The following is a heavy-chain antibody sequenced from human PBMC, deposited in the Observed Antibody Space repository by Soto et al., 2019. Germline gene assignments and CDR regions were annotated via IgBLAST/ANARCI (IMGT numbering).Heavy chain of an antibody. D-gene: IGHD2-15*01. J-gene: IGHJ4*02. CDR1: GFTLSTYW. CDR2: ISFDGSAT. V-gene: IGHV3-74*01. Sequence: EVQLVQSGGGLVQPGGSLRLSCAASGFTLSTYWMHWFRQVPGKGLVWVSRISFDGSATTYADSVKGRFTISRDDAKNTLYLQIDSLRAEDTAVYYCAQLGYCSNVSCYSSIWGQGTLVTVSS. CDR3: AQLGYCSNVSCYSSI.